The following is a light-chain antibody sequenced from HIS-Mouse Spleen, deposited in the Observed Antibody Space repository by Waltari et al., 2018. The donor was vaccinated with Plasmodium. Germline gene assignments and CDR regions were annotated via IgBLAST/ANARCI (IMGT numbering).Light chain of an antibody. Sequence: QPVLSQPPSSSASPGESARLTCTLPSDINVGSYNIYWYQQKPGSPPSYLLYYYSASDKGQGAGVPSRFSGFKDASSNTEILLISGLQSEDEADYYCMICPINASGVFGGETKLTVL. J-gene: IGLJ3*02. CDR1: SDINVGSYN. CDR2: YYSASDK. CDR3: MICPINASGV. V-gene: IGLV5-37*01.